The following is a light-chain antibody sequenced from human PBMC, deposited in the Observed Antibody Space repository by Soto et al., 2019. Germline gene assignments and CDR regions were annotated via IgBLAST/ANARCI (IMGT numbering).Light chain of an antibody. Sequence: TQSPATLSVSPGARPTLSCRASQSVSTNLAWYQQRPGQAPRLLVYGASTRASGIPPRFSGSGSGTDFTLTISSLQSEDFAVYYCQQLNYWPRITFGQGTRLEIK. CDR1: QSVSTN. J-gene: IGKJ5*01. V-gene: IGKV3-15*01. CDR2: GAS. CDR3: QQLNYWPRIT.